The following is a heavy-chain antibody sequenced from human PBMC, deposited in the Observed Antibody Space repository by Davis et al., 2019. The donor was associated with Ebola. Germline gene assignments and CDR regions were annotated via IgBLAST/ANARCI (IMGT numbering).Heavy chain of an antibody. CDR1: GFPLSSHH. J-gene: IGHJ4*02. CDR2: IDPSGGAT. CDR3: ARDGSGIDFEY. D-gene: IGHD1-26*01. Sequence: ASVKVSCKASGFPLSSHHMHWVRQAPGQGLEWMGIIDPSGGATTYAQKFKGRVTMTRDTSTNTDYMQLSSLTSEDTAVYYCARDGSGIDFEYWGQGTLVTVSS. V-gene: IGHV1-46*01.